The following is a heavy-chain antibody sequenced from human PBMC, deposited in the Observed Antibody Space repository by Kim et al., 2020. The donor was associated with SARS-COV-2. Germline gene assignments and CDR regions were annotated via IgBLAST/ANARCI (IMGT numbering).Heavy chain of an antibody. J-gene: IGHJ5*02. CDR3: ARSGGSGGYYVDWFDP. Sequence: ASVKVSCKASGYTFTSYAMNWVRQAPGQGLEWMGWINTNTGNTTYAQGFTGRFVISLDTSDSTAYLQISSLKAEDTAVYYCARSGGSGGYYVDWFDPWGQGTLVTVSS. CDR1: GYTFTSYA. V-gene: IGHV7-4-1*02. CDR2: INTNTGNT. D-gene: IGHD3-22*01.